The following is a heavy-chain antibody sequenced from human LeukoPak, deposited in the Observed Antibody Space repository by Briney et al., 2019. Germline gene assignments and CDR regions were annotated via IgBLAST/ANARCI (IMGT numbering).Heavy chain of an antibody. D-gene: IGHD3-16*02. CDR2: IYYSGST. J-gene: IGHJ4*02. CDR1: GGSISSSSYY. CDR3: ARDAYYDYVWGSYRPGDY. Sequence: SETLSLTCTVSGGSISSSSYYWGWIRQPPGKGLEWIGSIYYSGSTYYNPSLKSRVTISVDTSKNQFSLKLSSVTAADTAVYYCARDAYYDYVWGSYRPGDYWGQGTLVTVSS. V-gene: IGHV4-39*07.